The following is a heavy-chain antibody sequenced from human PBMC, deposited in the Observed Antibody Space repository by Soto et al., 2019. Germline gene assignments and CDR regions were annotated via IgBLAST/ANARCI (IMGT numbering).Heavy chain of an antibody. J-gene: IGHJ4*02. CDR3: ARERGRITGTRPFDY. CDR2: INHSGST. D-gene: IGHD1-20*01. CDR1: GGSFSGYY. V-gene: IGHV4-34*01. Sequence: TSETLSLTCAVYGGSFSGYYWSWIRQPPGKGLEWIGEINHSGSTNYNPSLKSRVTISVDTSKNQFSLKLSSVTAADTAVYYCARERGRITGTRPFDYWGQGTLVTVSS.